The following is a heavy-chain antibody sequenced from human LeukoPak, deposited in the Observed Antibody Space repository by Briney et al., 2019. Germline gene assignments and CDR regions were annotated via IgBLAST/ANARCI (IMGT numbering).Heavy chain of an antibody. D-gene: IGHD3-3*01. CDR3: ARAPEARTYYDFWSGYSGWFDP. CDR2: IYYSGST. CDR1: GGSISSYY. V-gene: IGHV4-59*01. J-gene: IGHJ5*02. Sequence: SETLSLTCTVSGGSISSYYWSWLRQPPGKGLEWIGYIYYSGSTNYNPSLKSRVTISVDTSKNQFSLTLSSVTAADTAVYYCARAPEARTYYDFWSGYSGWFDPWGQGTLVTVSS.